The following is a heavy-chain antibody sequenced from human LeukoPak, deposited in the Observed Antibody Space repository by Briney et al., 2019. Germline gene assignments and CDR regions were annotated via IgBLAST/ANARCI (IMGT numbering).Heavy chain of an antibody. D-gene: IGHD3-10*01. CDR2: ISSSSSYI. J-gene: IGHJ4*02. CDR3: ARGQEYYYGSGSDY. Sequence: KTGGSLRLSCAASGFTFSSYSMNWVRQAPGKGLEWVSSISSSSSYIYYADSVKGRFTISRDNAKNSLYLQMNSLRAEDTAVYYCARGQEYYYGSGSDYWGQGTLVTVSS. CDR1: GFTFSSYS. V-gene: IGHV3-21*01.